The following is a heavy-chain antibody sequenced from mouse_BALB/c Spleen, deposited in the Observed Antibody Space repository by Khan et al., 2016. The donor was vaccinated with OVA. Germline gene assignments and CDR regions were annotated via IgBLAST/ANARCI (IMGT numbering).Heavy chain of an antibody. Sequence: VQLQQSGAELVRPGALVKLSCKASGFNIKDYYMHWVKQRPEQGLEWIGWIDPENGNTIYDPKFQGKATITADTSSNTAYLRLSSLTSEDTAVYYCARVYGIMSPFAYWGQGTLVTVSA. CDR3: ARVYGIMSPFAY. V-gene: IGHV14-1*02. D-gene: IGHD1-1*02. CDR2: IDPENGNT. CDR1: GFNIKDYY. J-gene: IGHJ3*01.